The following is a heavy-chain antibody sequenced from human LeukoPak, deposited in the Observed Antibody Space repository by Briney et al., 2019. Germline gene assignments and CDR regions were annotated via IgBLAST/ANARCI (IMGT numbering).Heavy chain of an antibody. V-gene: IGHV4-59*01. D-gene: IGHD3-22*01. J-gene: IGHJ4*02. CDR2: IYYSGST. CDR3: AREWHYYDSSGYYANTDPRYFDY. Sequence: SETLSLTCTVSGGSISSYYWSWIRQPPGKGLEWIGYIYYSGSTNYNPSLKSRVTISVDTSKNQFSLKLSSVTAADTAVYYCAREWHYYDSSGYYANTDPRYFDYWGQGTLVTVSS. CDR1: GGSISSYY.